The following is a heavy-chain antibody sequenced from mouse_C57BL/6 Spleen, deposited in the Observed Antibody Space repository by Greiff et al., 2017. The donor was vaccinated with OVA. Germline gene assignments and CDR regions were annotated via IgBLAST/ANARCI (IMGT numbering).Heavy chain of an antibody. D-gene: IGHD1-1*01. CDR1: GYAFSSSW. Sequence: VKLQESGPELVKPGASVKISCKASGYAFSSSWMNWVKQRPGKGLEWIGRIYPGDGDTNYNGKFKGKATLTADKSSSTAYMQLSSRTSEDSAVYFCARWGTTVVATDWYFDVWGTGTTVTVSS. CDR3: ARWGTTVVATDWYFDV. V-gene: IGHV1-82*01. J-gene: IGHJ1*03. CDR2: IYPGDGDT.